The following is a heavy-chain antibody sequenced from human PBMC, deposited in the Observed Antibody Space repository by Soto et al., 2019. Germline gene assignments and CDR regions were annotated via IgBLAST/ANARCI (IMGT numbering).Heavy chain of an antibody. CDR3: ARGSGSFQQYYFDY. J-gene: IGHJ4*02. Sequence: VQLLESGGGLVRPGGSLRLSCAASGFTFSNDAMNWVRQAPGKGLEWIGEIYHSGSTNYNPSLKSRVTISVDKSKNQFSLKLSSVTAADTAVYYCARGSGSFQQYYFDYWGQGTLVTVSS. V-gene: IGHV4-4*02. CDR1: GFTFSNDAM. D-gene: IGHD1-26*01. CDR2: IYHSGST.